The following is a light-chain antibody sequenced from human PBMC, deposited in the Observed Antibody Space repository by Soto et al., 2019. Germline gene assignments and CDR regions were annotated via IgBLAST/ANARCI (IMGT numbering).Light chain of an antibody. CDR1: QSVSSN. V-gene: IGKV3-11*01. J-gene: IGKJ5*01. CDR3: QRGYT. Sequence: EIVLTQSPATLSLSPGERATLSCRASQSVSSNLAWYQQKPGQAPRLLIYDASNRATGIPARFSGSGSWTDFTLTISSLQPEDFAVYYCQRGYTFGQGTRLEIK. CDR2: DAS.